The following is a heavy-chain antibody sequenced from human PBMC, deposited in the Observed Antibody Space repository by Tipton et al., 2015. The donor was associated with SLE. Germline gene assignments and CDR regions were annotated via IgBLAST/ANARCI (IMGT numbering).Heavy chain of an antibody. D-gene: IGHD3-10*01. V-gene: IGHV4-61*09. CDR3: ARDHSGAYGSGSYGLHY. CDR2: VYTGKSS. J-gene: IGHJ4*02. Sequence: TLSLTCAVSGGSISSDDYYWTWIRQPAGKGLDWIGHVYTGKSSNYNPSLRSRVTISLDMSKNQFSPKLNSVTAADTAVYYCARDHSGAYGSGSYGLHYWGQGTLVTVSS. CDR1: GGSISSDDYY.